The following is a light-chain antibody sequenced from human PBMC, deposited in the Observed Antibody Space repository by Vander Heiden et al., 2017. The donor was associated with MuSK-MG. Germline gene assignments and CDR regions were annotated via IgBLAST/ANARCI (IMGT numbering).Light chain of an antibody. J-gene: IGKJ1*01. CDR2: DAA. V-gene: IGKV3-11*01. Sequence: EFALPQSPAPHALSPGARAILSCMASSSVSSYLAWYQQKPGQAPRLLIYDAANRATGVPARFSGSGSGTDFTLTISSLEPEDFAIYYCQQYSNWPPWTFGQGTKVEIK. CDR1: SSVSSY. CDR3: QQYSNWPPWT.